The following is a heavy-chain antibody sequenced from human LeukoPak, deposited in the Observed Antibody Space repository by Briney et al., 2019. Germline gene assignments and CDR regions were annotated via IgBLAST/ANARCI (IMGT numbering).Heavy chain of an antibody. V-gene: IGHV3-23*01. CDR1: RFTFSNFA. CDR3: ARDQKSGYTSGWTFDY. J-gene: IGHJ4*02. CDR2: ISGSGGST. D-gene: IGHD6-19*01. Sequence: GGSLRLSCAASRFTFSNFAMSWVRQAPGKGLEWVSAISGSGGSTYYADSVKGRFTISRDNAKNTLYLQMNSLKAEDTAVDYGARDQKSGYTSGWTFDYWGPGTLVTLSS.